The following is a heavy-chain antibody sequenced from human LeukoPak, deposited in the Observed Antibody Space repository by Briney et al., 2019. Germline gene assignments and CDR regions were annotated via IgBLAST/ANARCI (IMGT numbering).Heavy chain of an antibody. CDR2: IDSDRGGT. Sequence: GGSLRLSCSASGFSHCYFLVLCVRPVRGKGLACFSRIDSDRGGTAYADSVKGRFSISRDNSKNTVDLQMNFLRVEDTGVYYCVRDDSNGVDYWGPGTLVTVSS. J-gene: IGHJ4*02. CDR1: GFSHCYFL. CDR3: VRDDSNGVDY. D-gene: IGHD5-18*01. V-gene: IGHV3-74*01.